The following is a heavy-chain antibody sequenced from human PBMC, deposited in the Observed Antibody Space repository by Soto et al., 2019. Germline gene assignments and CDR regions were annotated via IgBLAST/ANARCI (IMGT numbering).Heavy chain of an antibody. J-gene: IGHJ5*02. CDR3: AKFYGGNSAHTYTIDP. V-gene: IGHV3-23*01. CDR2: ISSSGGST. CDR1: GFTFSSYA. D-gene: IGHD2-21*02. Sequence: EVQLLESGGGLVQPGGSLRPSCAASGFTFSSYAISWVRQAPGKGLEWVSTISSSGGSTHYADSVKGRFTISRDNSKTTLYLQMNSLRAEDTGVYYCAKFYGGNSAHTYTIDPWGQGTLVTVSS.